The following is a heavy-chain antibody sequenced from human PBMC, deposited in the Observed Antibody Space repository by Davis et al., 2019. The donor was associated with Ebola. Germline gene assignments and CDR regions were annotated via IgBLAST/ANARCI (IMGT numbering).Heavy chain of an antibody. Sequence: GESLKISCAASGFTFSSYWMSWVRQAPGKGLEWVANIKQDGSEKYYVDSVKGRFTISRDNAKNSLYLQMNSLRAEDTAVYYCARDQLQRYSSSPGDGMDVWGQGTTVTVSS. CDR1: GFTFSSYW. CDR2: IKQDGSEK. J-gene: IGHJ6*02. CDR3: ARDQLQRYSSSPGDGMDV. V-gene: IGHV3-7*01. D-gene: IGHD6-6*01.